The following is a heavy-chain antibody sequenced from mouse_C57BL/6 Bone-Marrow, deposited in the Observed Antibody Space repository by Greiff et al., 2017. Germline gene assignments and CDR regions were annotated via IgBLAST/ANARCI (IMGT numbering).Heavy chain of an antibody. CDR3: ARFPFYRDY. CDR1: GYTFTSYW. V-gene: IGHV1-64*01. CDR2: IHPNSGST. D-gene: IGHD1-1*01. J-gene: IGHJ4*01. Sequence: VQLPQSGAELVKPGASVKLSCKASGYTFTSYWMHWVKQRPGQGLEWIGMIHPNSGSTNYNEKFKSKATLTVDKSSSTAYMQLSSLTSEDSAVYYCARFPFYRDYGGQGTSVTVSS.